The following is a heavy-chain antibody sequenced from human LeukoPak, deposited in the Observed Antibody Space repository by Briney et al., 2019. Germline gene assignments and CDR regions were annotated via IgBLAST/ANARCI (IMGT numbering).Heavy chain of an antibody. CDR1: GDSFSSVTDY. CDR3: AGERGEEYSSGWYKRNYFDN. CDR2: GYYSGGT. V-gene: IGHV4-39*07. Sequence: SETLSLTCTVSGDSFSSVTDYWAWIRQPPGKGLEWIASGYYSGGTYYNPSLESRVAISADMSKNQFSLKLTSVTGADTAVYYCAGERGEEYSSGWYKRNYFDNWGQGIRVTVSS. D-gene: IGHD6-19*01. J-gene: IGHJ4*02.